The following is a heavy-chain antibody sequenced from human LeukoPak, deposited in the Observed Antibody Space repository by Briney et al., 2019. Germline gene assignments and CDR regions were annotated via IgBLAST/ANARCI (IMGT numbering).Heavy chain of an antibody. V-gene: IGHV4-4*07. CDR3: ARHLGVRGVKTGYYFDY. D-gene: IGHD3-10*01. Sequence: SETLSLTCTVSGGSISIYYWSWIRQPAGKGLEWIGRIYTSGSTNYNPSLKSRVTMSVDTSKNQFSLKLSSVTAADTAVYYCARHLGVRGVKTGYYFDYWGQGNLVTVSS. CDR2: IYTSGST. CDR1: GGSISIYY. J-gene: IGHJ4*02.